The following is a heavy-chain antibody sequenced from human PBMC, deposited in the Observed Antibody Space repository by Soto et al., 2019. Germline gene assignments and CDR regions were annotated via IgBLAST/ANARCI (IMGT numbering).Heavy chain of an antibody. CDR2: ISGSSTTM. D-gene: IGHD5-12*01. CDR1: GFTFSSYS. J-gene: IGHJ4*02. Sequence: EAQLVESGGGLVQPGGSLRLSCAASGFTFSSYSMNWVRQAPGKGLECVSYISGSSTTMYYADSVKGRFTISRDNAKNSLYLQMNSLRDEDTAVYYCAREKGDGYHPFDYWGQGTLVTVSS. V-gene: IGHV3-48*02. CDR3: AREKGDGYHPFDY.